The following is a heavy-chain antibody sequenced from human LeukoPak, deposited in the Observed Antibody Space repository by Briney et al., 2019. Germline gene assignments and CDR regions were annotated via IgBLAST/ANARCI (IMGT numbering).Heavy chain of an antibody. Sequence: GGSLRLXCAASGFRCSDYYMSWIRRAPGKGLESVSHISSSGSTIYYADSVKGRFTISRDNAKSSLYLQMNSLRAEDTAVYYCARCGGRGYSYGYPSYYYYMDVWGKGTTVTVSS. J-gene: IGHJ6*03. CDR3: ARCGGRGYSYGYPSYYYYMDV. V-gene: IGHV3-11*04. CDR2: ISSSGSTI. CDR1: GFRCSDYY. D-gene: IGHD5-18*01.